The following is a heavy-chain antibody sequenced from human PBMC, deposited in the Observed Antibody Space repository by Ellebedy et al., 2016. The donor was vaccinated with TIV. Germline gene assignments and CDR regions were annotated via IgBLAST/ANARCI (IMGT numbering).Heavy chain of an antibody. CDR2: IILILGTA. CDR3: ARGKLGYCSGGSCTDGMDV. Sequence: SVKVSXXASGGTFNDDGISWLRQAPGQGLEWMGGIILILGTANYAQKFQGRVTITADESTTTAYMELSSLRSEDTAVYYCARGKLGYCSGGSCTDGMDVWGQGTPVTVSS. D-gene: IGHD2-15*01. CDR1: GGTFNDDG. J-gene: IGHJ6*02. V-gene: IGHV1-69*13.